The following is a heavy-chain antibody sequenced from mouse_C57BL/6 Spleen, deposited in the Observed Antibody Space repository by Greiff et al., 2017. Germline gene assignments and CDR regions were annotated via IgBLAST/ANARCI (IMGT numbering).Heavy chain of an antibody. CDR1: GFTFSSYA. V-gene: IGHV5-9-1*02. Sequence: EVKLVESGEGLVKPGGSLKLSCAASGFTFSSYAMSWVRQTPEKRLEWVAYISSGGDYIYYADTVKGRFTISRDNARSTLYLQMSSLKTEDTAMDYCTRVWDEPYWGQGTLVTVSA. CDR3: TRVWDEPY. CDR2: ISSGGDYI. D-gene: IGHD4-1*01. J-gene: IGHJ3*01.